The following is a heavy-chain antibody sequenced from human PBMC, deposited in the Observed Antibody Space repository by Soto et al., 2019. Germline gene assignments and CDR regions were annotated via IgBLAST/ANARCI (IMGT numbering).Heavy chain of an antibody. CDR2: IIPILGIA. CDR1: GGTFSSYT. D-gene: IGHD1-1*01. CDR3: GAARPVGAFDI. Sequence: QVQLVQSGAEVKKPGSSVKVPCKASGGTFSSYTISWVRQAPGQGLEWMGRIIPILGIANYAQKFQGRVTIPAGKSTRTAYMELSSLGSEATAVYQCGAARPVGAFDIWGQGTMVTVSS. V-gene: IGHV1-69*02. J-gene: IGHJ3*02.